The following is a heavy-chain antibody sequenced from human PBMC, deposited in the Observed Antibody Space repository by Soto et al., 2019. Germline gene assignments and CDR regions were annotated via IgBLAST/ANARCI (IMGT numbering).Heavy chain of an antibody. CDR3: ARVVAAATYFQH. CDR1: GGSISSSNW. J-gene: IGHJ1*01. V-gene: IGHV4-4*02. CDR2: IYHSGST. Sequence: QVQLQESGPGLVKPSGTLSLTCAVSGGSISSSNWWSWVRQPPGKGLEWIGEIYHSGSTNYNPSLKSRVTISVDKTRTQFSRKLSSLTAAATAVYACARVVAAATYFQHWGQGTLVTVSS. D-gene: IGHD6-13*01.